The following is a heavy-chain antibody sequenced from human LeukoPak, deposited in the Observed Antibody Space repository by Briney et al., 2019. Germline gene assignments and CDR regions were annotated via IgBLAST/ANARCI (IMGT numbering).Heavy chain of an antibody. CDR1: GFPFCSYG. D-gene: IGHD1-14*01. CDR2: ISYDGSNK. V-gene: IGHV3-30*18. CDR3: AKDVKAGSWGDYYYYYMDV. Sequence: GGSLRLPCAASGFPFCSYGMLWVRQAPGKGLEGVADISYDGSNKYYADSVNGRFVISRDNSKNTLYLYMNSLRAEHTAVYYCAKDVKAGSWGDYYYYYMDVWGKGTTVTISS. J-gene: IGHJ6*03.